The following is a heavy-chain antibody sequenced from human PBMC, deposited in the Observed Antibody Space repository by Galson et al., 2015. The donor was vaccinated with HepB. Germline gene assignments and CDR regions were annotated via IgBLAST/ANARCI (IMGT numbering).Heavy chain of an antibody. CDR3: ARGEVYLSEATYYYYGMDV. CDR1: GYTFTSYD. D-gene: IGHD3-10*01. CDR2: MNPNSGNT. J-gene: IGHJ6*02. Sequence: QSGAEVKKPGESLKISCKASGYTFTSYDINWVRQATGQGLEWMGWMNPNSGNTGYAQKFQGRVTMTRNTSISTAYMELSSLRSEDTAVYYCARGEVYLSEATYYYYGMDVWGQGTTVTVSS. V-gene: IGHV1-8*01.